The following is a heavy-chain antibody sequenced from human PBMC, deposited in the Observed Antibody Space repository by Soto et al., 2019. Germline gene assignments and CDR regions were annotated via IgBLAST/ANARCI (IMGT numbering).Heavy chain of an antibody. J-gene: IGHJ4*02. D-gene: IGHD2-21*02. CDR3: AKDKRAVVVTAPFDY. Sequence: QVQLVESGGGVVQPGRSLRLSCAASGFTFSSYGMHWVRQAPGKGLEWVAVISYDGSNKYYADSVKGRFTISRDNSKNALYLRMNSLRAADTAVYYCAKDKRAVVVTAPFDYWGQGTLVTVSS. V-gene: IGHV3-30*18. CDR1: GFTFSSYG. CDR2: ISYDGSNK.